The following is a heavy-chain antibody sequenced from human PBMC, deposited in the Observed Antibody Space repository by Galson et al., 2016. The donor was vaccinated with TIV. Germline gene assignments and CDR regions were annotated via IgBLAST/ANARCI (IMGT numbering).Heavy chain of an antibody. Sequence: SETLSLTCTVSGASISTHTYYWAWIRQPPGKGLEWIASLYYNGNTYYHPSLKSRVTTSLDTSKNQFSLELTSVTAADTAVYYCAGEGGETVLGVVIRTVFDYWGQGSLVTVSS. D-gene: IGHD3-3*01. CDR1: GASISTHTYY. J-gene: IGHJ4*02. CDR3: AGEGGETVLGVVIRTVFDY. CDR2: LYYNGNT. V-gene: IGHV4-39*02.